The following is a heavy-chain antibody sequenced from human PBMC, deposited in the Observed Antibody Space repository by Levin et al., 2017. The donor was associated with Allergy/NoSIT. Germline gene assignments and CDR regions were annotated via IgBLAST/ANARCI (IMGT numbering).Heavy chain of an antibody. CDR1: GFTLRTYA. Sequence: GESLKISCAASGFTLRTYAMSWARQAPGKGLEWVSGISGSGGYTYYADSVKGRFTISRDNSKNTLYLQMSSLRAEDTAVYYCAKIRDYSGTWYFDLWGRGTLVTVSS. V-gene: IGHV3-23*01. D-gene: IGHD3-10*01. J-gene: IGHJ2*01. CDR2: ISGSGGYT. CDR3: AKIRDYSGTWYFDL.